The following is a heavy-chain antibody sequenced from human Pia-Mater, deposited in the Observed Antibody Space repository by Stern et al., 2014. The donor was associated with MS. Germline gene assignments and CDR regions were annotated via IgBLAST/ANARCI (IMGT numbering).Heavy chain of an antibody. CDR3: ARGLLWFGELKVNGFDP. J-gene: IGHJ5*02. V-gene: IGHV4-39*01. CDR1: GGSISSSDYY. CDR2: IHESGST. D-gene: IGHD3-10*01. Sequence: QLQLQESGPGLVKPSETLSLTCAVSGGSISSSDYYWGWIRQPPGKGLEWIGRIHESGSTFYNPSLKSRVTISADTSKNQFSRRLSSVTAADTAMYFCARGLLWFGELKVNGFDPWGQGTLVTVSS.